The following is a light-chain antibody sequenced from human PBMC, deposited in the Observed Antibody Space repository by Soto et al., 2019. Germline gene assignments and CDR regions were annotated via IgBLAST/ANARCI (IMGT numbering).Light chain of an antibody. CDR2: GAS. Sequence: TLMPQSPATLSVSPGERATLSCRASQSVNNNLAWYQQKLGQAPRVLIYGASTRATGIPARFSGSGSGTDFTLTISSLEPEDFAVYYCQQRKDWQVTFGQGTRVEI. J-gene: IGKJ5*01. CDR1: QSVNNN. V-gene: IGKV3-15*01. CDR3: QQRKDWQVT.